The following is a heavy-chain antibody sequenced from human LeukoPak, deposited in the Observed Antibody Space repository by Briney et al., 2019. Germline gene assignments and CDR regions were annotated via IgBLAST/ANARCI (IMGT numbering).Heavy chain of an antibody. CDR3: ATETNGRHYDY. D-gene: IGHD1-14*01. CDR2: ISGSGGST. CDR1: GFTFSSYA. J-gene: IGHJ4*02. Sequence: GGSLRLSCAASGFTFSSYAMSWVRQAPGKGLEWVSAISGSGGSTYHADSIKGRFTISRDNANNFLYLQMNSLRAEDTAVYYCATETNGRHYDYWGQGTLLTVSS. V-gene: IGHV3-23*01.